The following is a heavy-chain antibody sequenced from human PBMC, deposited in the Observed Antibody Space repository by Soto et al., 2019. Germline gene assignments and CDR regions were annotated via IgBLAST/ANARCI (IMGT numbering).Heavy chain of an antibody. CDR2: IYSSGET. CDR3: ARASQCKSYFDCFAWLDY. CDR1: SDSISGLY. D-gene: IGHD3-9*01. V-gene: IGHV4-4*07. Sequence: SETLSLTGTVSSDSISGLYWTWIRQPGGKGLEWIGRIYSSGETNYNPSLTGRVIMSLDTSKNQFSLNLTSVTAADTAVYYCARASQCKSYFDCFAWLDYWGQGTLVTVSS. J-gene: IGHJ4*02.